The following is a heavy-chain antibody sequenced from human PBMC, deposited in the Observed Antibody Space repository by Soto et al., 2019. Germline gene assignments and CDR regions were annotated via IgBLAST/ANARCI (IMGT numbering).Heavy chain of an antibody. CDR1: GYTFTSYG. CDR3: AGEPTYFAY. CDR2: ISAYNGNT. V-gene: IGHV1-18*01. J-gene: IGHJ4*02. Sequence: QVQLVQSGAEVKKPGASVKVSCKASGYTFTSYGISWVRQAPGQGLEGMGWISAYNGNTNYAQKLQGRVTLTTDPSTSTAYMALRSLRSDDTAMYYCAGEPTYFAYWGQGTLVTVSS.